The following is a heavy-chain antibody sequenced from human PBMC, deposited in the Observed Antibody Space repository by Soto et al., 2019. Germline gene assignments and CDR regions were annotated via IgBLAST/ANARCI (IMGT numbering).Heavy chain of an antibody. Sequence: VKVSCKASGYTFTGYYMHWVRQAPGQGLEWMGWINPNSGGTNYAQKLQGWVTMTRDTSISTAYMELSRLRSDDTAVYYCARSPAGAFYYGMDVWGQGTTVTVSS. CDR1: GYTFTGYY. CDR2: INPNSGGT. J-gene: IGHJ6*02. V-gene: IGHV1-2*04. CDR3: ARSPAGAFYYGMDV. D-gene: IGHD6-25*01.